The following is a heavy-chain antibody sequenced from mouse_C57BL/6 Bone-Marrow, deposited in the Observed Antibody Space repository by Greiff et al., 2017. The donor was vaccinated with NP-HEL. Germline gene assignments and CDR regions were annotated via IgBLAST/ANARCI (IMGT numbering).Heavy chain of an antibody. V-gene: IGHV5-4*03. CDR3: VLLRLYYAMDY. CDR2: ISDGGSYT. D-gene: IGHD2-12*01. CDR1: GFTFSSYA. J-gene: IGHJ4*01. Sequence: EVNVVESGGGLVKPGGSLKLSCAASGFTFSSYAMSWVRQTPEKRLEWVATISDGGSYTYYPDNVKGRFTISRDNAKNNLYLQMSHLKSEDTAMYYCVLLRLYYAMDYWGQGTSVTVSS.